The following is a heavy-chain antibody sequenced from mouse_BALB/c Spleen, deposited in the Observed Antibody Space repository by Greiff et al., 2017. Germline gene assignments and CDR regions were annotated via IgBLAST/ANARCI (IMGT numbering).Heavy chain of an antibody. Sequence: DVQLVESGGGLVKPGGSLKLSCAASGFTFSSYAMSWVRQSPEKRLEWVAEISSGGSYTYYPDTVTGRFTISRDNAKNTLYLEMSSLRSEDTAMYYCARGGTTATFAYWGQGTLVTVSA. D-gene: IGHD1-2*01. V-gene: IGHV5-9-4*01. CDR3: ARGGTTATFAY. J-gene: IGHJ3*01. CDR1: GFTFSSYA. CDR2: ISSGGSYT.